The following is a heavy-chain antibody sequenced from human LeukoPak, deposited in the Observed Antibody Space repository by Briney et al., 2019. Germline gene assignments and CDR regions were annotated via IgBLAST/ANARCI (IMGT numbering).Heavy chain of an antibody. V-gene: IGHV3-53*01. CDR3: ARGNSGTSYVEYYYGMDV. CDR2: IYSGGRT. CDR1: GFTFSSYI. D-gene: IGHD1-26*01. J-gene: IGHJ6*02. Sequence: PGGSLRLSCAASGFTFSSYIMSWVRQAPGKGLEWVSVIYSGGRTYYADSVKGRFTLSRDNSKNTLYLHMNSLRAEDTAVYYCARGNSGTSYVEYYYGMDVWGQGTTVTVSS.